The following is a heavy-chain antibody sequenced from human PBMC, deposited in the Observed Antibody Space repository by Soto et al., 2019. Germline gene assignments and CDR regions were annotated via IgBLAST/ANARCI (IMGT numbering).Heavy chain of an antibody. J-gene: IGHJ4*02. CDR3: ARDLAAGDF. D-gene: IGHD6-13*01. Sequence: GASVKASSKASGYTFTIYCISWVRQAPGQGLEWMGWISAYNGNTNYAQKLQGRVTMTTDTSTSTAYMELRSLRSDDTAVYYCARDLAAGDFWGQGTLVTVSS. CDR1: GYTFTIYC. CDR2: ISAYNGNT. V-gene: IGHV1-18*01.